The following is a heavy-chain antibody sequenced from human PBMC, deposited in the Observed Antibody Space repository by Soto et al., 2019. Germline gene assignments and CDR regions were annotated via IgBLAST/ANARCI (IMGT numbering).Heavy chain of an antibody. J-gene: IGHJ4*02. CDR3: ARRWGPGFDY. CDR1: GGSISSYY. Sequence: SETLSLTCTVAGGSISSYYWSWIRQPPGKGLEWIGYIYYSGSTNYNPSLKSRVTISVDTSKNQFSLKLSSVTAADTAVYYCARRWGPGFDYWGQGTLVTVSS. D-gene: IGHD7-27*01. V-gene: IGHV4-59*08. CDR2: IYYSGST.